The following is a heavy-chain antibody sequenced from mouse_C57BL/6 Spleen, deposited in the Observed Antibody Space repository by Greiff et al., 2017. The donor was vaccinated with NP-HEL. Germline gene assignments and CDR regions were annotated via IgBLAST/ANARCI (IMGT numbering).Heavy chain of an antibody. J-gene: IGHJ4*01. D-gene: IGHD2-4*01. CDR1: GYTFTSYW. CDR2: IYPGSGST. Sequence: VQLQQPGAELVKPGASVKMSCKASGYTFTSYWITWVKQRPGQGLEWIGDIYPGSGSTNYNEKFKSKATLTVDTSSSTAYMQLSSLTSEDSAVYDCARDNYDYDAYAMDYWGQGTSVTVSS. CDR3: ARDNYDYDAYAMDY. V-gene: IGHV1-55*01.